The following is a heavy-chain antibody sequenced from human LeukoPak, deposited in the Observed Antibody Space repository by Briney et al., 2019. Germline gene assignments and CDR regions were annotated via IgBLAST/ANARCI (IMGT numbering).Heavy chain of an antibody. CDR3: ARVRRYYGSGNGMDV. D-gene: IGHD3-10*01. Sequence: GGSLRLSCAASGFTFSSYWMSWVRQAPGKGLEWVANIIQDGSAKYYVDSVKGRFTISRDNAKNSLYLQMNSLRAEDTAVYYCARVRRYYGSGNGMDVWGQGTTVTVSS. CDR2: IIQDGSAK. V-gene: IGHV3-7*01. J-gene: IGHJ6*02. CDR1: GFTFSSYW.